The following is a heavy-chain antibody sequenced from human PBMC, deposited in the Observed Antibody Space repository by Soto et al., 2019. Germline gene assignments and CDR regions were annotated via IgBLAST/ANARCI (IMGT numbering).Heavy chain of an antibody. D-gene: IGHD2-15*01. CDR2: INPSSTHI. Sequence: EVQLVESGGGLVVPGGSLSLSCVASGFTFSNYHMSWVRQAPGKRLEWVSSINPSSTHIYYADSVRGRFAISRDHSKNSLYLQMHSLRTKDGAVYYCARGYCGGGGCYLRRDAFDVWGQGTLVTVSS. CDR1: GFTFSNYH. CDR3: ARGYCGGGGCYLRRDAFDV. V-gene: IGHV3-21*01. J-gene: IGHJ3*01.